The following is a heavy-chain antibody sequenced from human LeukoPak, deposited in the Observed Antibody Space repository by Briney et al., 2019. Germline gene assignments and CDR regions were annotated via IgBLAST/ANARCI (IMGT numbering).Heavy chain of an antibody. CDR3: ARVPHASLKDYGDYEDYFDY. CDR1: GGSISSSNW. D-gene: IGHD4-17*01. V-gene: IGHV4-4*02. CDR2: IYHSGST. Sequence: PSETLSLTCAVSGGSISSSNWWSWVRPPPGKGLEWIGEIYHSGSTSYNPSLKSRVTISVDKSKNQFSLKLSSVTAADTAVYYCARVPHASLKDYGDYEDYFDYWGQGTLVTVSS. J-gene: IGHJ4*02.